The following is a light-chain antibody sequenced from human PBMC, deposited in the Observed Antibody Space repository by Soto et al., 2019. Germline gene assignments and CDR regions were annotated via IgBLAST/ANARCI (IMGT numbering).Light chain of an antibody. V-gene: IGKV3D-15*01. CDR1: QSFGNN. Sequence: IVMTQSPATRSVSRGERATLSCRASQSFGNNLAWYQEKPGQAPRLLIYGASTRATGIPARFSGSGSGTEFTPTISSLQSEDFAIYSCQQYNNWPFTFGPGTKVDIK. CDR3: QQYNNWPFT. J-gene: IGKJ3*01. CDR2: GAS.